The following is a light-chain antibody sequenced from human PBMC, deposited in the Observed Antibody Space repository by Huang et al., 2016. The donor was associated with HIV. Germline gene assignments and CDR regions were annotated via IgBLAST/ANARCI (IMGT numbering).Light chain of an antibody. V-gene: IGKV3-20*01. CDR3: QQYGNSPRLT. CDR2: GTS. CDR1: QSVSNIY. J-gene: IGKJ4*01. Sequence: EIVLTQSPGTLSLSPGKRATLSCRASQSVSNIYLALYQQKPGQPPRLLIYGTSNRATGIPDRFSGSGSETDFTLTISGLEPEDFAVYYCQQYGNSPRLTFGGGTKVEIK.